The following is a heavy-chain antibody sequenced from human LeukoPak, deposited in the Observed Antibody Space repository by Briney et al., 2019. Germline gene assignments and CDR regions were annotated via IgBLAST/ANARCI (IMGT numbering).Heavy chain of an antibody. CDR3: AKRSSYSSVWYYFDF. J-gene: IGHJ4*02. Sequence: GGSLRLSCVTSGFTFSAYNMNWVRQAPGEGLEWVSLISGSGATTYYADSVKGRFTISRDNSKNTLYMQMNSLRAEDTAVYYCAKRSSYSSVWYYFDFWGQGTLVTVSS. D-gene: IGHD6-19*01. CDR2: ISGSGATT. V-gene: IGHV3-23*01. CDR1: GFTFSAYN.